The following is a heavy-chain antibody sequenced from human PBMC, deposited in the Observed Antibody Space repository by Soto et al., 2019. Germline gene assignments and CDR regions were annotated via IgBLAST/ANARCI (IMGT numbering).Heavy chain of an antibody. J-gene: IGHJ5*01. CDR1: GFTISTYA. D-gene: IGHD2-21*01. Sequence: PGGSLRLSCAASGFTISTYAMTWVRQAPGKGLECVSGVTGSGSQIYYADSVKGRFTISKDNSKNTLYLQMSSLREEDTALHYCAKDAVYRDGLWLMDSWGQGTLVTVSS. CDR3: AKDAVYRDGLWLMDS. CDR2: VTGSGSQI. V-gene: IGHV3-23*01.